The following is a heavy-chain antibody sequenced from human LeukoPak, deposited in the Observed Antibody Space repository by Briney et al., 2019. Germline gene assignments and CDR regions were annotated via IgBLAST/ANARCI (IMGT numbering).Heavy chain of an antibody. D-gene: IGHD6-13*01. V-gene: IGHV6-1*01. CDR1: GDSVSSNSVV. CDR3: ARATAGLFDY. Sequence: SQTLSLTCAASGDSVSSNSVVWHWIRQSPSRGLEWLGRTYYRSKWYNDYAVSVKSRITINPDTSRNQFSLQLNSVTPEDTAVYYCARATAGLFDYWGQGTLVTVSS. CDR2: TYYRSKWYN. J-gene: IGHJ4*02.